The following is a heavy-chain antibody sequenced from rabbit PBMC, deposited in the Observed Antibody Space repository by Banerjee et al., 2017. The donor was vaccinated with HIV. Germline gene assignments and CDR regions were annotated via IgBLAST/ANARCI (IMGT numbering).Heavy chain of an antibody. CDR1: GFSLNIYD. CDR2: INTSSGNT. V-gene: IGHV1S40*01. J-gene: IGHJ4*01. D-gene: IGHD4-1*01. Sequence: QLLEESGGDLVKPGASLTLTCTASGFSLNIYDMCWVRQAPGKGLEWIACINTSSGNTVYATWAKGRFTISKTSATTVTLQMTSLTAADTATYFCARDLAGVIGWNFNLWGPGTLVTVS. CDR3: ARDLAGVIGWNFNL.